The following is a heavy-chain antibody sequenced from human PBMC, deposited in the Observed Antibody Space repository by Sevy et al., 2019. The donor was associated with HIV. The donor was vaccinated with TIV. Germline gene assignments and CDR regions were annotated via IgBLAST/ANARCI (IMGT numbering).Heavy chain of an antibody. CDR2: LSFGCGEI. D-gene: IGHD2-8*01. CDR3: AREGCTKPHDY. CDR1: GFTFSKYS. V-gene: IGHV3-23*01. J-gene: IGHJ4*02. Sequence: GGSLRLSCAASGFTFSKYSTSWVRQPPGKGLEWVSTLSFGCGEINYADSVKGRFTISRDNSKSSVYLQMNNLRPEDTAVYYCAREGCTKPHDYWGQGTLVTVPQ.